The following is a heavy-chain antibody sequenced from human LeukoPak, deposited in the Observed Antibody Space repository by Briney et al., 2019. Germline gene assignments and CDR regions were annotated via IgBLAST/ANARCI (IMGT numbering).Heavy chain of an antibody. V-gene: IGHV4-39*01. CDR1: GDSISRCSYH. CDR2: MCYGGST. Sequence: KTSEPLTLTCTVSGDSISRCSYHWGRIRQPPGKGLEWIGSMCYGGSTYYYPALKSRFTISVGTSKNQFSLKLSSRTAADTAVYYCAREYSGYSWVDYWGQGTLVTVSS. CDR3: AREYSGYSWVDY. J-gene: IGHJ4*02. D-gene: IGHD5-12*01.